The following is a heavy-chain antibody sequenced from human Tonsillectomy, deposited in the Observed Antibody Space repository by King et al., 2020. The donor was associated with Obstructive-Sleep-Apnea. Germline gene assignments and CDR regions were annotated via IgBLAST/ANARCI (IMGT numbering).Heavy chain of an antibody. CDR1: CGSIISGDYY. D-gene: IGHD3-9*01. J-gene: IGHJ5*02. CDR2: IYYSGST. Sequence: QLQESGPGLVKPSQTLSRTCTVSCGSIISGDYYWWWIHQPPGKGLEWIGYIYYSGSTYYNPSLKSRVTISVDTSKNQFSLKLSSVTAADTAVYYCARGHYDILPGYYNEGWFDTWGQGTLVTVSP. CDR3: ARGHYDILPGYYNEGWFDT. V-gene: IGHV4-30-4*01.